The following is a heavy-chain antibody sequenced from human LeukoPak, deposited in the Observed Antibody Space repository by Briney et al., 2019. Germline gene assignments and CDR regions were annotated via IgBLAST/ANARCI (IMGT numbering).Heavy chain of an antibody. CDR2: TYYKSKWYN. CDR1: GDSVSSNSVI. V-gene: IGHV6-1*01. CDR3: ARDLHGSRGEFDY. J-gene: IGHJ4*02. Sequence: SQTPLLTCDISGDSVSSNSVIWNWIRQSPSRGLEWLGRTYYKSKWYNDYATSVQSRITINSDTSRNQFSLQLNSVTPEDTAVYYCARDLHGSRGEFDYWGQGTLVTVSS. D-gene: IGHD3-10*01.